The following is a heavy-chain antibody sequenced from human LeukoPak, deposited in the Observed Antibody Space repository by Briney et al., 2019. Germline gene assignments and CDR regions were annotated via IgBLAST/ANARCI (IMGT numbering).Heavy chain of an antibody. Sequence: SETLSLTCAVSGGSITSGSYCWGWVRQSPEKGLEWIGSVHNSGSTYYIPSLKNRLSISVDRSKNQFSLRLTSVTAADTAIYYCARDSGNFEIDYWGQGMLVTVSS. V-gene: IGHV4-39*02. D-gene: IGHD1-26*01. CDR1: GGSITSGSYC. CDR3: ARDSGNFEIDY. CDR2: VHNSGST. J-gene: IGHJ4*02.